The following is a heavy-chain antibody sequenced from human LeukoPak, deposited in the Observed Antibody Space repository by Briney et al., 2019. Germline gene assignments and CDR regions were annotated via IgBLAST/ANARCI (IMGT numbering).Heavy chain of an antibody. D-gene: IGHD3-3*02. J-gene: IGHJ4*02. CDR1: GDSVSSNTTA. CDR2: TYYRSKWYY. V-gene: IGHV6-1*01. CDR3: AKGYSISY. Sequence: SQTLSLTCAISGDSVSSNTTAWNWIRQSPSRGLEWLGRTYYRSKWYYEYAVSVKSRISINSDTSKNQFSLQLNPLTPEDTAVYYCAKGYSISYWGQGTLVTVSS.